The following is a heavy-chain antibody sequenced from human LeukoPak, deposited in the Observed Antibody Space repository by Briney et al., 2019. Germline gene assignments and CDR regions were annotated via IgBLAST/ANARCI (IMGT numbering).Heavy chain of an antibody. V-gene: IGHV3-7*01. Sequence: PGGSLRLSCAASGFTFSTYWMSWVRQAPGKGLEWVANINEDGSAKYYVDSVKGRFTISRDNAKNSLYLQMNSLRAEDTAVYYCARDGRAYCGGDCYPIDYWGQGTLITVSS. D-gene: IGHD2-21*02. CDR2: INEDGSAK. CDR3: ARDGRAYCGGDCYPIDY. CDR1: GFTFSTYW. J-gene: IGHJ4*02.